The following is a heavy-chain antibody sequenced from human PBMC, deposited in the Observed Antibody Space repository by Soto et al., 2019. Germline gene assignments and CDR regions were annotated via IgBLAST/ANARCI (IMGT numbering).Heavy chain of an antibody. V-gene: IGHV3-23*01. D-gene: IGHD2-2*01. Sequence: PGGSLRLSCAASGFTFSNYALSWVRQAPGKGLEWVSAISGSGGTTYYADSVKGRFTISRDNSKGALSLQMNSLRAEDTAVYYWARLPCTSCYENWFDPWGQGTLVTVSS. CDR2: ISGSGGTT. J-gene: IGHJ5*02. CDR3: ARLPCTSCYENWFDP. CDR1: GFTFSNYA.